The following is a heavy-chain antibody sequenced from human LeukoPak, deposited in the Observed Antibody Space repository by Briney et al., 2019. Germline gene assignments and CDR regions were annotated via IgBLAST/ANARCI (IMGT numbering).Heavy chain of an antibody. D-gene: IGHD3-9*01. CDR1: GFTFSSYS. J-gene: IGHJ6*02. V-gene: IGHV3-21*04. CDR3: ARDLQLRYLGDYGMDV. CDR2: ISSSSSYI. Sequence: PGGSLSLLCAASGFTFSSYSMNWVRQAPGKGLECVSSISSSSSYIYYADSVKGRFTISRDNAKNSLYLQMNSLRAEDTAVYYCARDLQLRYLGDYGMDVWGQGTTVTVSS.